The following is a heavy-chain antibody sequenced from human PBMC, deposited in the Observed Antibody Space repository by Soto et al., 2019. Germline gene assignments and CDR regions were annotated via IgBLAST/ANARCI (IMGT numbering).Heavy chain of an antibody. CDR1: VYTFTSYD. V-gene: IGHV1-8*01. CDR2: MNPNTGNS. Sequence: ASVKVSCKAAVYTFTSYDIYWVRQATGQGLEWMGWMNPNTGNSGYAQKFQGRVTMTSDTSISTAHMELSSLRSEDTAVYYCARRAETNGWNGFGADKYYFDFWGKGTPGTASS. J-gene: IGHJ4*02. CDR3: ARRAETNGWNGFGADKYYFDF. D-gene: IGHD1-1*01.